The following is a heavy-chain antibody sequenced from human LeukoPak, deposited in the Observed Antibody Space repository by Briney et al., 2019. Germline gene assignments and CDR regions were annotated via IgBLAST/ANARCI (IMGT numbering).Heavy chain of an antibody. CDR3: ARPIWFGEQLEGGLFDP. V-gene: IGHV4-39*01. CDR2: IYYSGST. Sequence: PSETLSLTCTVSGGSISSSSYYWGWIRQPPGKGLEWIGSIYYSGSTYYNPSLKSRVTISVDTSKNQFSLKLSSVTAADTAVYYCARPIWFGEQLEGGLFDPWGQGTLVTVSS. J-gene: IGHJ5*02. D-gene: IGHD3-10*01. CDR1: GGSISSSSYY.